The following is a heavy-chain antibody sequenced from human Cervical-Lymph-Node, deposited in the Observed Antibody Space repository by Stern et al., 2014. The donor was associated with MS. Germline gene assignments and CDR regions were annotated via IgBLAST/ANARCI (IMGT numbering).Heavy chain of an antibody. CDR3: ARDNDDNGMDV. CDR2: IIPIFGTT. Sequence: MQLVESGAEIKKPGSSVTVSCKTSGDTLSNFAISWVRQAPGHGLEWMGGIIPIFGTTHYAQNFQGRVTITADQSTGTVYMDLSSLRSEDTAVYYCARDNDDNGMDVWGQGTTITDSS. D-gene: IGHD1-1*01. J-gene: IGHJ6*02. V-gene: IGHV1-69*01. CDR1: GDTLSNFA.